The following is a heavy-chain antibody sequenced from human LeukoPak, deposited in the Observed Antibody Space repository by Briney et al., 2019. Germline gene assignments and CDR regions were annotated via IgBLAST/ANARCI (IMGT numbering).Heavy chain of an antibody. CDR3: ARGGYYYDSSGYYSD. Sequence: GGSLRLSCAASGFSLSTYNMNWVRQAPGKGLEWVSSISSSSSHIYYADSVMARFSTSSNNATNSLYLQMNSLRAEDTAVYYCARGGYYYDSSGYYSDWGQGTLVTVSS. V-gene: IGHV3-21*01. CDR1: GFSLSTYN. D-gene: IGHD3-22*01. J-gene: IGHJ4*02. CDR2: ISSSSSHI.